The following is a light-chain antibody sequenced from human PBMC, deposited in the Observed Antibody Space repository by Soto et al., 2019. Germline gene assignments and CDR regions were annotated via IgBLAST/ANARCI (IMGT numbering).Light chain of an antibody. Sequence: QSVLTQPPSASGTPGQTVIISCSGSSSNIGRNNVHWYQQLPGTAPKLFMSGTNPRSSGVPARFSGSRSGTSAALAISGLLSEDEADYYCPASDSSLNSWVFGGGTKLTVL. CDR3: PASDSSLNSWV. J-gene: IGLJ3*02. CDR1: SSNIGRNN. V-gene: IGLV1-44*01. CDR2: GTN.